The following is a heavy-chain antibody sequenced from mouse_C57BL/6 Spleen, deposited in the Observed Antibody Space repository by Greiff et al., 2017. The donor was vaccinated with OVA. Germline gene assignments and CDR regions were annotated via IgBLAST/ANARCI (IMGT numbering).Heavy chain of an antibody. CDR1: GYAFSSYW. D-gene: IGHD4-1*01. Sequence: VQRVESGAELVKPGASVKISCKASGYAFSSYWMNWVKQRPGKGLEWIGQIYPGDGDTNYNGKFKGKATLTADKSSSTAYMQLSSLTSEDSAVYFCANNELGRWYFDVWGTGTTVTVSS. CDR3: ANNELGRWYFDV. CDR2: IYPGDGDT. J-gene: IGHJ1*03. V-gene: IGHV1-80*01.